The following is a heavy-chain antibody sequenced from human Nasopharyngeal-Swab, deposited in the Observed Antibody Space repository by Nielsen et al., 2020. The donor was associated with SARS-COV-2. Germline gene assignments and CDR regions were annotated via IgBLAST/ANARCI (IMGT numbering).Heavy chain of an antibody. CDR2: IWYDGSNK. Sequence: GGSLRLSCAASGFTSSSYGMHWVRQAPGKGLEWVAVIWYDGSNKYYADSVKGRFTISRDNSKNTLYLQMNSLRAEDTAVYYCARDLGGAAAGTDYWGQGTLVTVSS. V-gene: IGHV3-33*01. D-gene: IGHD6-13*01. CDR3: ARDLGGAAAGTDY. CDR1: GFTSSSYG. J-gene: IGHJ4*02.